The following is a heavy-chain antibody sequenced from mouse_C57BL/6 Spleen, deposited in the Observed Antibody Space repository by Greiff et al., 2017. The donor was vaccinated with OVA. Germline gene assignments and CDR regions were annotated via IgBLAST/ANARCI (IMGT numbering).Heavy chain of an antibody. CDR3: VTTVVAFDY. D-gene: IGHD1-1*01. Sequence: EVHLVESGGGLVKPGGSLKLSCAASGFTFSSYAMSWVRQTPEKRLEWVATISDGGSYTYYPDNVKGRFTISRDNAKNNLYLQMSHLKSEDTAMYYCVTTVVAFDYWGQGTTLTVSS. V-gene: IGHV5-4*01. J-gene: IGHJ2*01. CDR1: GFTFSSYA. CDR2: ISDGGSYT.